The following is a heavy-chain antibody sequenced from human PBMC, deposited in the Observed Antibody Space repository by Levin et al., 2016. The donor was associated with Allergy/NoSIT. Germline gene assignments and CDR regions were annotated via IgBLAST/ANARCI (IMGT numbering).Heavy chain of an antibody. CDR2: ISGSGGST. V-gene: IGHV3-23*01. CDR3: VQDRGYSSGLGYFDY. CDR1: GFTFSSYA. D-gene: IGHD5-18*01. Sequence: GGSLRLSCAASGFTFSSYAMSWVRQAPGKGLEWVSVISGSGGSTYYADSVEGRFTISRDNSRKTLYLQMNSLRADDTAVYYCVQDRGYSSGLGYFDYWGQGTLVTVS. J-gene: IGHJ4*02.